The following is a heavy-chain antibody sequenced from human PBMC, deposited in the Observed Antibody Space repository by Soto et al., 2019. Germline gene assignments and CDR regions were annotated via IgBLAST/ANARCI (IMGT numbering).Heavy chain of an antibody. CDR1: GFTVTRNY. J-gene: IGHJ4*02. D-gene: IGHD3-16*01. V-gene: IGHV3-66*02. Sequence: GGSLRLSCAASGFTVTRNYMTWVRQAPGKGLEWVSFIAGGDNTFYADSVKGRFTISRDNYKNTLHLQMDSLRAEDTAVYYCAKNFITLSPDLYFDSWGQGTLVTVSS. CDR3: AKNFITLSPDLYFDS. CDR2: IAGGDNT.